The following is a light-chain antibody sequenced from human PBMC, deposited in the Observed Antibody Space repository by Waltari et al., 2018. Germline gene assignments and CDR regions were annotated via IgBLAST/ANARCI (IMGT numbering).Light chain of an antibody. CDR2: AAS. CDR3: QQSYSTPYT. V-gene: IGKV1-39*01. CDR1: QSISSY. J-gene: IGKJ2*01. Sequence: DIQLTQSPSLLSASLGDRVTITCRASQSISSYLNWYQQKPGKAPKLLIYAASSLQSGVPSRFSGSGSGTDFTLTISSLQPEDFATYYCQQSYSTPYTFGQGTKLEIK.